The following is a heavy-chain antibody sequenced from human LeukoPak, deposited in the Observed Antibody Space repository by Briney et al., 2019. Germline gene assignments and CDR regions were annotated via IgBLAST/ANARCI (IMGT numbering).Heavy chain of an antibody. Sequence: SVKVSCKASGGTFSRYAISWVRQAPGQGLEWMGRIIPILGMANYAQKFQGRVTITADKSTSTAYMELSSLRSEDTAVYYCARWITMVRYYYYGMDVWGQGTTVTVSS. CDR2: IIPILGMA. V-gene: IGHV1-69*04. CDR3: ARWITMVRYYYYGMDV. J-gene: IGHJ6*02. CDR1: GGTFSRYA. D-gene: IGHD3-10*01.